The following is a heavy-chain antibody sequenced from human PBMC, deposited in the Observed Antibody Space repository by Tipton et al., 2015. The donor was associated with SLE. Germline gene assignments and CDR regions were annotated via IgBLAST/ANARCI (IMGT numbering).Heavy chain of an antibody. J-gene: IGHJ6*02. CDR3: AIRDPYYGMDV. Sequence: TLSLTCAVSGYSISSGYYWGWIRQPPGKGLEWIGSIYHSGSTYYNPSLKSRVTISVDTSKNQFSLKPSSVTAADTAVYYCAIRDPYYGMDVWGQGTTVTVSS. CDR1: GYSISSGYY. CDR2: IYHSGST. V-gene: IGHV4-38-2*01. D-gene: IGHD5-24*01.